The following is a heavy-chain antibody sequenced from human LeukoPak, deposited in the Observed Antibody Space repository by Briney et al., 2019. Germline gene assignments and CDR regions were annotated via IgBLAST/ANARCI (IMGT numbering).Heavy chain of an antibody. D-gene: IGHD4-17*01. V-gene: IGHV4-59*01. Sequence: PSETLSLTCTVSGGSISSYYWSWIRQPPGKGLEWIGYIYYSGSTNYNPSLKSRVTISVDTSKSQFSLKLSSVTAADTAVYYCARDYGDYIDAFDIWGQGTMVTVSS. CDR3: ARDYGDYIDAFDI. CDR1: GGSISSYY. J-gene: IGHJ3*02. CDR2: IYYSGST.